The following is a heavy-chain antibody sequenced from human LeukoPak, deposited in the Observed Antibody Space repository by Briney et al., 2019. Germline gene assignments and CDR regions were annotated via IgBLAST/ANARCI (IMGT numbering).Heavy chain of an antibody. J-gene: IGHJ6*03. CDR2: IYPGDSDT. CDR1: GYIFTSYW. D-gene: IGHD2-21*02. CDR3: ARQGYCGGDCYSGYYYYYYMAV. V-gene: IGHV5-51*01. Sequence: GESLKLSCTGSGYIFTSYWIGWVRQMPGKGLEWMGIIYPGDSDTRYSPSFQGQVTISADKSISTAYLQWSSLKASDTAMYYCARQGYCGGDCYSGYYYYYYMAVWGKGTTVTVSS.